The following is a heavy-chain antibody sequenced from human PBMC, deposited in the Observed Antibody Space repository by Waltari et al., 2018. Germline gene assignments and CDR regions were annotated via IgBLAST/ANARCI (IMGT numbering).Heavy chain of an antibody. CDR3: ARQRTSYSGSNQVSVHFDY. D-gene: IGHD1-26*01. J-gene: IGHJ4*02. CDR2: IYYSGST. CDR1: GGSISRSSYY. Sequence: QLQLQESGPGLVKPSETLSLTCTVSGGSISRSSYYWGWIRQPPGKGLEWIGSIYYSGSTYYNPSLKSRVTISVDTSKNQFSLKLSSVTAADTAVYYCARQRTSYSGSNQVSVHFDYWGQGTLVTVSS. V-gene: IGHV4-39*01.